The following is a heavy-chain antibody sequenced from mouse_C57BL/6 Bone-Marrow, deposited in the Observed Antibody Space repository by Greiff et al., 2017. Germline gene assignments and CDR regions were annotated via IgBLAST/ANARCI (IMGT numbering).Heavy chain of an antibody. CDR1: GYTFTSYW. CDR2: IYPGSGST. J-gene: IGHJ3*01. Sequence: QVQLQQPGAELVKPGASVKMSCKASGYTFTSYWITWVKQRPGQGLEWIGDIYPGSGSTNYNEKFKSKATLTVDTSSSKAYMQLSSLTSEDSAVYYCARYGGYLPTWFAYWGQGTLVTVSA. V-gene: IGHV1-55*01. CDR3: ARYGGYLPTWFAY. D-gene: IGHD2-3*01.